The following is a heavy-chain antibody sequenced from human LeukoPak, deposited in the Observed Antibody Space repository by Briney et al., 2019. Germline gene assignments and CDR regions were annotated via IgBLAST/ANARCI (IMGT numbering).Heavy chain of an antibody. J-gene: IGHJ4*02. V-gene: IGHV3-23*01. CDR1: GFTFSSYA. D-gene: IGHD2-2*01. CDR3: AKGYCSSTSCKESFFDY. CDR2: ISGSGGST. Sequence: GGSLRLSCAASGFTFSSYAMNWVRQAPGKGLEWVSAISGSGGSTYYFVKGRFTISRDNSKNTLYLQMNSLRAEDTAVYYCAKGYCSSTSCKESFFDYWGQGTLVTVSS.